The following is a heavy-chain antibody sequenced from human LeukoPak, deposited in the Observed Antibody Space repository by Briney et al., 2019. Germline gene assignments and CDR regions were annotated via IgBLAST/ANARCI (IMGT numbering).Heavy chain of an antibody. CDR2: IKQDGSDK. D-gene: IGHD2-2*01. J-gene: IGHJ4*02. CDR1: GFTLSTYW. V-gene: IGHV3-7*01. CDR3: ARVRCSSNSCFPDY. Sequence: GGSLRLSCAASGFTLSTYWMSWVRQAPGKGLEWVANIKQDGSDKYYVDSVKGRFTISRDNAKNSLFLQMNSLRAEDTAVYYCARVRCSSNSCFPDYWGQGTLVTVSS.